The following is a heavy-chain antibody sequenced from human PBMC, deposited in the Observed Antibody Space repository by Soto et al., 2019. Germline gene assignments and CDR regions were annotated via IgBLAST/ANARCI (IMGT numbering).Heavy chain of an antibody. CDR3: ATHPRGYDILTGPEGYFDY. J-gene: IGHJ4*02. V-gene: IGHV4-59*08. CDR2: IYYSGST. D-gene: IGHD3-9*01. CDR1: GGSISSYY. Sequence: PSETLSLTCTVSGGSISSYYWSWIRQPPGKGLEWIGYIYYSGSTHYNPSLKSRVTISVDTSKNQFSLKLSSVTAADTAVYYCATHPRGYDILTGPEGYFDYWGQGTLVTVSS.